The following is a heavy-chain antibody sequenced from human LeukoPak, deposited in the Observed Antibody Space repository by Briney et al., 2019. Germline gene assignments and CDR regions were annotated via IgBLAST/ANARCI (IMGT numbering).Heavy chain of an antibody. CDR2: IRYDGSNK. CDR1: GFTFSGYD. CDR3: AKASAIDY. V-gene: IGHV3-30*02. Sequence: GGSLRLSCAASGFTFSGYDMHWVRQAPGKGLEWVAFIRYDGSNKYYTDSVKGRFTISRDNSRNTLYLQMNSLRPEDTAVYYCAKASAIDYWGQGTLVTVSS. J-gene: IGHJ4*02.